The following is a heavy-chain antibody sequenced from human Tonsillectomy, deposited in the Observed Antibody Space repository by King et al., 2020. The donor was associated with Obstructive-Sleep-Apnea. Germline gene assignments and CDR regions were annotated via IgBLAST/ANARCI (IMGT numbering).Heavy chain of an antibody. J-gene: IGHJ6*02. D-gene: IGHD3-9*01. V-gene: IGHV4-61*01. CDR1: GGSVSSGSYY. CDR3: ARESYFDWLFRYGMDV. CDR2: IYYSGST. Sequence: QLQESGPGLVKPSETLSLTCTFSGGSVSSGSYYWSWIRQPPGKGLEWIGYIYYSGSTNSNTSLKSRVTISVDTSKNQVSLKLRSVTAADTAVYYCARESYFDWLFRYGMDVWGQGTTVTVSS.